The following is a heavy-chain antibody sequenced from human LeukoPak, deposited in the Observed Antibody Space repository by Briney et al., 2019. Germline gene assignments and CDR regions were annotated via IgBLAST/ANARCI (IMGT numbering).Heavy chain of an antibody. CDR1: GYTFTSYG. D-gene: IGHD7-27*01. CDR3: AREFVKLGGYGPFDY. CDR2: ISAYNGNT. J-gene: IGHJ4*02. Sequence: ASVKVSCKASGYTFTSYGISWVRQAPGQGLEWMGWISAYNGNTNYAQKLQGRVTMTTDTSTSTAYMELRSLRSDDTAVYYCAREFVKLGGYGPFDYWGQGTLVTVSS. V-gene: IGHV1-18*01.